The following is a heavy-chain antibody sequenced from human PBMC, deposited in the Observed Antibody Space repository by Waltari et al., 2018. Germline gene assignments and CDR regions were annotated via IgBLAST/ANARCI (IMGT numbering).Heavy chain of an antibody. CDR1: GGSITDSNYC. D-gene: IGHD3-3*01. CDR3: ARGVDFWSGYQDY. J-gene: IGHJ4*02. V-gene: IGHV4-31*03. CDR2: IYYSGNT. Sequence: QVQLQESGPGLVKPSQTLSLTCTVSGGSITDSNYCWTWIRQHPGKGLEWIGYIYYSGNTNYNPSLKSRITISVDTSKNQFSLKLSSVTAADTAVYYCARGVDFWSGYQDYWGQGTLVTVSS.